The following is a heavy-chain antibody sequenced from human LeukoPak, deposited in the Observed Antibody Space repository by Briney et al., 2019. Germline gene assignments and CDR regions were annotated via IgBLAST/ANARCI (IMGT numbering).Heavy chain of an antibody. D-gene: IGHD3-10*01. V-gene: IGHV1-18*01. J-gene: IGHJ4*02. CDR3: ATGTMIRGVIIKFDF. CDR2: ISVYNGNT. CDR1: GYTLTSYG. Sequence: ASVKVSCKTSGYTLTSYGVTWVRQAPGQGLEWMGWISVYNGNTKYAQKLQGRVTMTTDTSTGTAYMELRSLTSDDTAVYYCATGTMIRGVIIKFDFWGQGTLVTVSS.